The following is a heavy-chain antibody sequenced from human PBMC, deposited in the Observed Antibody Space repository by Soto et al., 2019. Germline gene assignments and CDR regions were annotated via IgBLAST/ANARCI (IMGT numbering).Heavy chain of an antibody. J-gene: IGHJ4*02. CDR3: ARETTVVKGFDY. V-gene: IGHV1-69*12. CDR1: GGTFSSYA. CDR2: IIPIFGTA. D-gene: IGHD4-17*01. Sequence: QVQLVQSGAEVKKPGSSVKVSCKASGGTFSSYAISWVRQAPGQGLEWMGGIIPIFGTANYAQKFQGRVXLXAXVSTSTAYMELSSLRSEDTAVYYCARETTVVKGFDYWGQGTLVTVSS.